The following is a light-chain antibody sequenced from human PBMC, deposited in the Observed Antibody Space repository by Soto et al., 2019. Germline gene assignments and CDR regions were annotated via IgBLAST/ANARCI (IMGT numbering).Light chain of an antibody. V-gene: IGKV3D-15*01. Sequence: EIVMTQSPATLSVSQGERATLSCSAIQRVGSDLAWYQQQHGQAPRLVIYDIFTRDTGVPTRISGSGSGTEFTLTISSLQSEDFAVYYCQQYNSWPLTFGGGTKVEIK. J-gene: IGKJ4*01. CDR3: QQYNSWPLT. CDR2: DIF. CDR1: QRVGSD.